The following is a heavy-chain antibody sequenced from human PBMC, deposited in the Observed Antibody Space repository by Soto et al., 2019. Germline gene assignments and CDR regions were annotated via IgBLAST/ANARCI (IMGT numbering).Heavy chain of an antibody. CDR3: AKEAYSSSSRSDY. D-gene: IGHD6-13*01. CDR2: ISGSGGST. Sequence: GGSLGLSCAASGFSFSSDAMSWVRQAPGKGLEWVSAISGSGGSTYYADSVKGRFTISRDNSKNTLYLQMNSLRAEDTAVYYCAKEAYSSSSRSDYWGQGTLVTVSS. CDR1: GFSFSSDA. V-gene: IGHV3-23*01. J-gene: IGHJ4*02.